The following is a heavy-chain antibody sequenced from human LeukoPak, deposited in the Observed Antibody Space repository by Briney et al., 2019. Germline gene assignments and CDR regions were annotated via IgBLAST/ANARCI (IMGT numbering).Heavy chain of an antibody. Sequence: ASVKVSCKASGYTFTGYYMHWVRQVPGQGLEWMGWINPNSGGTNYAQKFQGWVTMTRDTSISTAYMELSRLRSDDTAVYYCARGVGGSYIDVHEDYFDYWGQGTLVTVSS. CDR2: INPNSGGT. CDR3: ARGVGGSYIDVHEDYFDY. J-gene: IGHJ4*02. CDR1: GYTFTGYY. D-gene: IGHD2-15*01. V-gene: IGHV1-2*04.